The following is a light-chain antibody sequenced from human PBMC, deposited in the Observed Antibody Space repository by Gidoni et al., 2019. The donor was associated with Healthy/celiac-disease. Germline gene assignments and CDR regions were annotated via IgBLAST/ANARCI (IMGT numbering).Light chain of an antibody. CDR2: DVS. CDR3: SSDTSSSPVV. CDR1: SSDVGGYNY. V-gene: IGLV2-14*01. J-gene: IGLJ2*01. Sequence: QSALTQPASESGSPGQSITISCTGTSSDVGGYNYVSWYQQHPGKAPKLMIYDVSNRPSGVSNRFSGSKSGNTASLTISGLQAEDEADYYCSSDTSSSPVVFGGGTKLTVL.